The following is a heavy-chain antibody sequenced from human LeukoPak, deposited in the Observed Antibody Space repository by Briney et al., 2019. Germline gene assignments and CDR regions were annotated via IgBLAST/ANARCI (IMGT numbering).Heavy chain of an antibody. J-gene: IGHJ6*03. D-gene: IGHD3-10*01. V-gene: IGHV4-38-2*02. Sequence: PSETLSLTCTVSGYSISSGYYWGWIRQPPGKGLEWIGSIYHSGSTYYNPSLKSRVTISVDTSKNQFSLKLSSVTAADTAVYYCARAVSPFGRNYYYYYYMDVWGKGTTVTVSS. CDR2: IYHSGST. CDR3: ARAVSPFGRNYYYYYYMDV. CDR1: GYSISSGYY.